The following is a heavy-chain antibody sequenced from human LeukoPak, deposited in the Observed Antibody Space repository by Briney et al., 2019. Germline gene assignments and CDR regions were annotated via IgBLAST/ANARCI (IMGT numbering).Heavy chain of an antibody. CDR1: GGSISSSSYY. Sequence: SETLSPTCTVSGGSISSSSYYWGWIRQPPGKGLEWIGSIYYSGSTYYNPSLKSRVTISVDTSKNQFSLKLSSVTAADTAVYYCARGVPRSTFDIWGQGTMVTVSS. D-gene: IGHD3-10*01. J-gene: IGHJ3*02. V-gene: IGHV4-39*07. CDR3: ARGVPRSTFDI. CDR2: IYYSGST.